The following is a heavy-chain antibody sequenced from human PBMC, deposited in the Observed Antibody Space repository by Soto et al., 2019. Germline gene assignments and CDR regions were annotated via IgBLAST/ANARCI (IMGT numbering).Heavy chain of an antibody. V-gene: IGHV4-28*01. D-gene: IGHD3-3*01. CDR2: IYYTGST. CDR1: GFSINSNNC. CDR3: ARKQRKPAPFWN. Sequence: PSETLSLTCVVSGFSINSNNCWVFIRQPPGKGLEWIGDIYYTGSTFYSPSLKNRVTMSVDSAKGQFSLKLSSVTAVDTAVYYCARKQRKPAPFWNWGQGALVTAPQ. J-gene: IGHJ4*02.